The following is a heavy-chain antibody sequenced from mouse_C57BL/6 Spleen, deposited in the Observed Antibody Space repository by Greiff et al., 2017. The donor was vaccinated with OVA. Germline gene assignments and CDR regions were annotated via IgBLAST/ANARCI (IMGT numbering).Heavy chain of an antibody. CDR3: ARTTTGGATYFDY. CDR2: ISYSGST. V-gene: IGHV3-8*01. Sequence: EVQGVESGPGLAKPSQTLSLPCSVPGYSITSDYWNWLRKFPGNKLEYMGYISYSGSTYYNPSLKSRISITRDTSKSQYYLQLNSVTTEDTATYYCARTTTGGATYFDYWGQGTTLTVSS. J-gene: IGHJ2*01. CDR1: GYSITSDY. D-gene: IGHD1-1*01.